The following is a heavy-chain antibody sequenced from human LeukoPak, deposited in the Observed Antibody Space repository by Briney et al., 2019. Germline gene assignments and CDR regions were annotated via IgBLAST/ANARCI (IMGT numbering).Heavy chain of an antibody. CDR1: GYTFTVYY. Sequence: ASVKVSRKASGYTFTVYYMHWVRQAPGQGLEWMGWINPNSGGTNYAQKFQGRVTMTRDTSISTAYMELSRLRSDDTAVYYCARDVYCSSTSCSLTDYWGQGTLVTVSS. CDR3: ARDVYCSSTSCSLTDY. V-gene: IGHV1-2*02. CDR2: INPNSGGT. J-gene: IGHJ4*02. D-gene: IGHD2-2*01.